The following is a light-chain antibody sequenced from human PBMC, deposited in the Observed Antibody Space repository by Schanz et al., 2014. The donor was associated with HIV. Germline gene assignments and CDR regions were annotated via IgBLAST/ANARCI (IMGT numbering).Light chain of an antibody. J-gene: IGKJ1*01. CDR3: QQYYRTPWT. V-gene: IGKV4-1*01. CDR2: WAS. CDR1: QSILFSSNNRNY. Sequence: DILMTQSPDSLAVSLGERATINCKSSQSILFSSNNRNYLAWYQLKPGQPPKLLIYWASSRESGVPDRFTGSGSGTDFALTISSLQAEDVAVYYCQQYYRTPWTFGQGTKVEIK.